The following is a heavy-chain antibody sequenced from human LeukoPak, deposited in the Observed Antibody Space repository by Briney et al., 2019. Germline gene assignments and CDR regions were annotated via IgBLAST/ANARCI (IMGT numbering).Heavy chain of an antibody. CDR3: ARGDPTGGNYHTLDY. CDR1: GYFFNSYW. V-gene: IGHV5-51*01. D-gene: IGHD5-24*01. CDR2: VYPSDLDI. Sequence: GESLKISCEGSGYFFNSYWIAWVRQMPGKGLEWMGIVYPSDLDIRYSPSFQGQVTMSVDKSNSIAYLQWNSLKASDTGMYFCARGDPTGGNYHTLDYWGQGTLVTVPS. J-gene: IGHJ4*02.